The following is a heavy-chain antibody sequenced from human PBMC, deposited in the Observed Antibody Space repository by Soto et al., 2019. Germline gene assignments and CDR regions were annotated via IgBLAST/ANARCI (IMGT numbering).Heavy chain of an antibody. CDR2: IYRTGST. CDR1: GGSFTSNNW. V-gene: IGHV4-4*02. CDR3: ASRDPGTSVDY. Sequence: SETLSLTCAVSGGSFTSNNWWTWVRQPPGQGLEWIGEIYRTGSTNYNPSLKSRVTISLDKSEKQISLKVTSLTAADAAVYYCASRDPGTSVDYWGQGTLVTVSS. D-gene: IGHD1-7*01. J-gene: IGHJ4*02.